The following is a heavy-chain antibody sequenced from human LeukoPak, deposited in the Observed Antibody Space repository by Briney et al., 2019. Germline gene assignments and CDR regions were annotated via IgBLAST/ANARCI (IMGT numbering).Heavy chain of an antibody. CDR3: ARGTSGGYFDY. CDR2: INSDGFST. Sequence: GGSLRLSCAASGFTFSSFWIHWVRQVPGKGLVWVSRINSDGFSTSYADSVKGRYTISRDNAKNTLYLQMNSLRAEDTAVYYCARGTSGGYFDYWGQGTLVTVSS. V-gene: IGHV3-74*01. D-gene: IGHD1-26*01. CDR1: GFTFSSFW. J-gene: IGHJ4*02.